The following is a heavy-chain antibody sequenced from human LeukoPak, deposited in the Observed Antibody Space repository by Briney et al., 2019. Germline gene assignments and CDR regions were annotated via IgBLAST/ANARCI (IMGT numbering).Heavy chain of an antibody. V-gene: IGHV1-18*01. J-gene: IGHJ4*02. CDR1: GYTFTSYG. D-gene: IGHD3-3*01. CDR2: ISAYNGNT. Sequence: WASVKVSCKASGYTFTSYGISCVRQAPGQGLEWMGWISAYNGNTNYAQKLQGRVTMTTDTSTSTAYMELRSLRSDDTAVYYCAVPLGGYDFWSGFDYWGQGTLVTVSS. CDR3: AVPLGGYDFWSGFDY.